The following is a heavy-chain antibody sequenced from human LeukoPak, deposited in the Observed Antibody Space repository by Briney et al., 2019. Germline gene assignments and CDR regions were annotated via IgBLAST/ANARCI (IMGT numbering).Heavy chain of an antibody. Sequence: PGGSLRLSCAASGFTFSNYWMHWVRQAPGRGLVWVSRITTDGRSTTYADSVKGRFTISRDNAKNTLYLQMNSLRAEDTAVYYCAKIRALYSYGLLFDYWGQGTLVTVSS. D-gene: IGHD5-18*01. CDR3: AKIRALYSYGLLFDY. CDR2: ITTDGRST. CDR1: GFTFSNYW. J-gene: IGHJ4*02. V-gene: IGHV3-74*01.